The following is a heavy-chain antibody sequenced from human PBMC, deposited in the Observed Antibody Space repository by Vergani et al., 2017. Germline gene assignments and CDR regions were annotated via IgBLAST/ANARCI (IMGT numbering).Heavy chain of an antibody. CDR1: GFTFSSYG. V-gene: IGHV3-33*01. J-gene: IGHJ4*02. Sequence: QVQLVESGGGVVQPGRSLRLPCAASGFTFSSYGMHWVRQAPGKGLEWVAVIWYDGSNKYYADSVKGRFTISRDNSKNTLYLQMNSLRAEDTAVYYCARGDCSGGSCYSYQDYWGQGTLVTVSS. CDR2: IWYDGSNK. D-gene: IGHD2-15*01. CDR3: ARGDCSGGSCYSYQDY.